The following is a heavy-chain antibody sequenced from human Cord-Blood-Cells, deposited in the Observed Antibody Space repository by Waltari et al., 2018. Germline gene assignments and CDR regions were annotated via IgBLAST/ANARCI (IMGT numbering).Heavy chain of an antibody. J-gene: IGHJ4*02. V-gene: IGHV4-61*01. CDR3: ARVNVGIAAAADY. CDR1: GCSVSSGSYY. Sequence: QVQLQESGPGLVKPSETLSLTCTVSGCSVSSGSYYWSWIRQPPGKGLEWIGYIYYSGSTNYNPSLKSRVTISVDTSKNQFSLKLSSVTAADTAVYYCARVNVGIAAAADYWGQGTLVTVSS. CDR2: IYYSGST. D-gene: IGHD6-13*01.